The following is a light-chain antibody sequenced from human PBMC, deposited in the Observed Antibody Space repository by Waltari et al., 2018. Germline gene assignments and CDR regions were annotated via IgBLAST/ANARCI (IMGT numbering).Light chain of an antibody. Sequence: DIVVTQSPDSLAVYLGARATIHCKSSQSVLSSSKNKNYLAWYQQKPGQHPKLLIYWASTRESGVPDRFSGSGSGTEFTLTISSLQAEDVALYYCQQYYSIPLSFGGGTKVEIK. V-gene: IGKV4-1*01. J-gene: IGKJ4*01. CDR1: QSVLSSSKNKNY. CDR2: WAS. CDR3: QQYYSIPLS.